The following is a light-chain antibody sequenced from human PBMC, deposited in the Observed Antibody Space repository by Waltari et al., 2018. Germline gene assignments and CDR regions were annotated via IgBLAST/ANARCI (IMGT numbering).Light chain of an antibody. V-gene: IGKV3-20*01. CDR2: AAS. CDR3: QQYGSSPRT. Sequence: IVLTRSPGTLFLSSGAGATLSCRASQSVSNYLAWYQQKPGQAPRLLIYAASSRATGIPDKFSGSGSGTDFTLTISRVEPEDFAMYYCQQYGSSPRTFGQGTKLEI. CDR1: QSVSNY. J-gene: IGKJ2*01.